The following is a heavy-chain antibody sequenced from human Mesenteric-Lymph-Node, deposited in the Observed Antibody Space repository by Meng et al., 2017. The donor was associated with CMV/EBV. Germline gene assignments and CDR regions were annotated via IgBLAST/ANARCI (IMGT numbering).Heavy chain of an antibody. CDR3: SRDRAMDDY. Sequence: GGSLRLSCAASGFSFSIFSMNWVRQAPGKGLEWISFISSSSGSYIYYADSVKGRFTISRDNAKNSVYLEMNSLRGEDTAVYYCSRDRAMDDYWGQGTLVTVSS. CDR1: GFSFSIFS. D-gene: IGHD3-10*01. CDR2: ISSSSGSYI. V-gene: IGHV3-21*01. J-gene: IGHJ4*02.